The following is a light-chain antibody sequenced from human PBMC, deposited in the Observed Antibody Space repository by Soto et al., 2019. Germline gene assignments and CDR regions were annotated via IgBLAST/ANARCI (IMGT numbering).Light chain of an antibody. V-gene: IGKV3-15*01. CDR3: HQYSLWPYT. CDR2: GAS. Sequence: EVVMTQSPATLSVSPGERVILSCRASQSVGSNLAWYQQKPGQAPRVLIYGASTRATGIPARISGSGSGTELTLTISSLQSEDFAVYFCHQYSLWPYTFGQGTKLEIK. J-gene: IGKJ2*01. CDR1: QSVGSN.